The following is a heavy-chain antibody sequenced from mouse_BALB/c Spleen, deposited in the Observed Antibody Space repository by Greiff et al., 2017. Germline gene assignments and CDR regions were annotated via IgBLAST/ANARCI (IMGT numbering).Heavy chain of an antibody. J-gene: IGHJ1*01. CDR2: INSNGGST. CDR3: ARGTYDYEGFDV. D-gene: IGHD2-4*01. V-gene: IGHV5-6-3*01. CDR1: GFTFSSYG. Sequence: EVQLVESGGGLVQPGGSLKLSCAASGFTFSSYGMSWVRQTPDKRLELVATINSNGGSTYYPDSVKGRFTISRDNAKNTLYLQMSSLKSEDTAMYYCARGTYDYEGFDVWGAGTTVTVSS.